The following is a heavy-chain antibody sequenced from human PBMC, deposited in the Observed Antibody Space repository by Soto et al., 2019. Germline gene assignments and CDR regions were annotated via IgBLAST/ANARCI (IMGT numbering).Heavy chain of an antibody. CDR3: ARGLILWFGELSRRGGYYYYMDV. J-gene: IGHJ6*03. CDR2: INDSGNI. Sequence: QVQLQQWGAGLLKPSETLSLTCAVYGGSLSGYQWSWIRQTPGKGLEWIGEINDSGNINYNPSLKSRVTILLDTTRKQISLKLRAVTAADSAVYYCARGLILWFGELSRRGGYYYYMDVWGKGTTVAVSS. V-gene: IGHV4-34*01. D-gene: IGHD3-10*01. CDR1: GGSLSGYQ.